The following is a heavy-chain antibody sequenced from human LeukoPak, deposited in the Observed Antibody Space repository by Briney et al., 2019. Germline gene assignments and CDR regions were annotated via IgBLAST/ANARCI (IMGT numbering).Heavy chain of an antibody. CDR3: ARAAMVRGVDYFDY. CDR2: ISGSATST. V-gene: IGHV3-23*01. Sequence: TGGSLRLSCAASGFIFSSYSMTWVRQAPGKGLEWVSVISGSATSTYYADSVKGGFTISRDNSKNTLYLQVNSLRAGDTAVYYCARAAMVRGVDYFDYWGQGTLVTVSS. D-gene: IGHD3-10*01. J-gene: IGHJ4*02. CDR1: GFIFSSYS.